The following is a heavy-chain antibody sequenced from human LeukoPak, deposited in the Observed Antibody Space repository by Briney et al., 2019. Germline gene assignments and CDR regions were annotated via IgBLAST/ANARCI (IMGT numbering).Heavy chain of an antibody. CDR2: ISYDGSNK. J-gene: IGHJ6*02. Sequence: GGSLRLSCAASGFTFSSYAMHWVRQAPGKGLEWVAVISYDGSNKYYADSVKGRFTISRDNSKNTLYLQMNSLRTEDTAVYYCARDLTVTDYYYYGMDVWGQGTTVTVSS. D-gene: IGHD4-11*01. CDR3: ARDLTVTDYYYYGMDV. CDR1: GFTFSSYA. V-gene: IGHV3-30-3*01.